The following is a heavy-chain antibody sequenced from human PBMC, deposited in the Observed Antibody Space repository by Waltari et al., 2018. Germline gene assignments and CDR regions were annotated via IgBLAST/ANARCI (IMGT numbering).Heavy chain of an antibody. CDR1: GYSISSGYY. D-gene: IGHD1-26*01. V-gene: IGHV4-38-2*01. J-gene: IGHJ4*02. CDR3: ARHPYSGNYAFDY. CDR2: TYYGGST. Sequence: VQLQESGPGLVKPSETLSLTCAVSGYSISSGYYWGWIRQSPGKGLEWIGSTYYGGSTYYNASLKSRVTISVDMSKNQFSLTLSSVTAADTAVYYCARHPYSGNYAFDYWGQGTPVTVSS.